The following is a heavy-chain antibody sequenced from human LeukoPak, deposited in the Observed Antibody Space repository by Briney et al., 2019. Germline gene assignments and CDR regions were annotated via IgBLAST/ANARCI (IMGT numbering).Heavy chain of an antibody. D-gene: IGHD6-19*01. Sequence: GGSLRLSCAASGFTFSSYGMSWVRQAPGKGLEWVSAISGSGGSTYYADSVKGRFTISRDNSKNTLYLQMNSLRAEDTAVYYCAKDYLRGIAVVRYVFDYWGQGTLVTVSS. CDR1: GFTFSSYG. V-gene: IGHV3-23*01. CDR2: ISGSGGST. CDR3: AKDYLRGIAVVRYVFDY. J-gene: IGHJ4*02.